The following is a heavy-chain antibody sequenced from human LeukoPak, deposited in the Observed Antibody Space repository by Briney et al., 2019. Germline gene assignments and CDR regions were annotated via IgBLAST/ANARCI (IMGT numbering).Heavy chain of an antibody. Sequence: GGSLRLSCAASGFTFSSYNMNWVRQAPGKGLEWVSSISSTSSNIYYADSLKGRFTISRDNAKQSLYLQTNSLRAEDTAVYYCARDPYSGSYGSTYYYFMDVWGKGTTVTISS. CDR1: GFTFSSYN. J-gene: IGHJ6*03. CDR2: ISSTSSNI. V-gene: IGHV3-21*01. CDR3: ARDPYSGSYGSTYYYFMDV. D-gene: IGHD1-26*01.